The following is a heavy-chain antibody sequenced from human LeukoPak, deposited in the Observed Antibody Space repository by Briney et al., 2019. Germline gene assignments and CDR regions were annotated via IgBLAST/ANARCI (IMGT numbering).Heavy chain of an antibody. V-gene: IGHV4-59*01. Sequence: SETLSLTCTVSGGSISSYYWSWIRQPPGKGLEWIGYIYYNGSTNYNPSLKSRVTISVDTSKNQFSLKLSSVTAADTAVYYCARAIAAPFNWFDPWGQGTLVTVSS. CDR2: IYYNGST. CDR3: ARAIAAPFNWFDP. D-gene: IGHD6-13*01. J-gene: IGHJ5*02. CDR1: GGSISSYY.